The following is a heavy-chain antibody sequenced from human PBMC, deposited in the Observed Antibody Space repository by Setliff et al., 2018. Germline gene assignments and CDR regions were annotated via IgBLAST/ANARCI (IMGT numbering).Heavy chain of an antibody. V-gene: IGHV1-69*05. Sequence: SVKVSCKASGGTFSSYGVSWVRQAPEQGLEWMGGIIPIFGTANYAQKFQGRVTMTIDTSTSTIYMELRSLRSDDTAVYYCATDHYNRFDVWGQGTMVTVSS. CDR3: ATDHYNRFDV. D-gene: IGHD4-4*01. CDR1: GGTFSSYG. CDR2: IIPIFGTA. J-gene: IGHJ3*01.